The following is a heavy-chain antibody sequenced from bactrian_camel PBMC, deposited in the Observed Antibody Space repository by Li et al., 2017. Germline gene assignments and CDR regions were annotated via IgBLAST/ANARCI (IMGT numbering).Heavy chain of an antibody. Sequence: VQLVESGGGLVQPGGSLTLSCSASGFSFRRYAMVWVRQAPGKEVEWISAVNWGGSRTYYSNSVKGRFTMSRDNAKNMVYLQLNSLKTEDTAVYYCARGPENLWEFGYWGQGTQVTVS. CDR2: VNWGGSRT. V-gene: IGHV3S40*01. J-gene: IGHJ4*01. CDR1: GFSFRRYA. CDR3: ARGPENLWEFGY.